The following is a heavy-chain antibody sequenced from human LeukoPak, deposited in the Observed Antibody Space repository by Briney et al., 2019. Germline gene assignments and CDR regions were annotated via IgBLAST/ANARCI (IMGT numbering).Heavy chain of an antibody. CDR3: ARSLGGYSYDY. V-gene: IGHV4-59*12. CDR1: GGSISSYY. J-gene: IGHJ4*02. CDR2: IYHSGST. Sequence: SETLSLTCTVSGGSISSYYWSWIRQPPGKGLEWIGYIYHSGSTYYNPSLKSRVTISVDRSKNQFSLKLSSVTAADTAVYYCARSLGGYSYDYWGQGTLVTVSS. D-gene: IGHD5-18*01.